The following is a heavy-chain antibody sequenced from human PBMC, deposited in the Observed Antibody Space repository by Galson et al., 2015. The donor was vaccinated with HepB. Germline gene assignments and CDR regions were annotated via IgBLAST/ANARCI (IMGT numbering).Heavy chain of an antibody. CDR3: AKEGILLWRYGMDV. CDR2: ISGGVGIT. D-gene: IGHD3-10*01. Sequence: SLRLSCAASGFTFNNYVMSWVRQAPGKGLEWVSSISGGVGITYYGDSVKGRFSMSRDNSRTTLYLQMNSLRVEDTAIYYCAKEGILLWRYGMDVWGQGTTVTVSS. CDR1: GFTFNNYV. J-gene: IGHJ6*02. V-gene: IGHV3-23*01.